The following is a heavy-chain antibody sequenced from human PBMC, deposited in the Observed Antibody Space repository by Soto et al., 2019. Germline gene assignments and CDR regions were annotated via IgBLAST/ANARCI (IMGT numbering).Heavy chain of an antibody. Sequence: ASVKVSCKASGYTFTSYAMHWVRQAPGQRLEWMGWINAGNGNTKYSQKFQGRVTITRDTSTSTAYMELSSLRSEDTAVYYCASGRPTVTVFDYWGQGTLVTVSS. CDR3: ASGRPTVTVFDY. CDR2: INAGNGNT. D-gene: IGHD4-17*01. J-gene: IGHJ4*02. V-gene: IGHV1-3*01. CDR1: GYTFTSYA.